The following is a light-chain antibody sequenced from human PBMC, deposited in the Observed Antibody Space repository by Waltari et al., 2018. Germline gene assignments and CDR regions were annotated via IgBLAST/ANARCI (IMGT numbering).Light chain of an antibody. CDR2: DVI. V-gene: IGLV2-11*01. J-gene: IGLJ2*01. CDR3: CSYAVHFQVF. CDR1: SSDVGGDNY. Sequence: QSALTQPRSVSGSPGQSVTISCTGTSSDVGGDNYLSWYQHHPGKAPKLLIYDVIKRPSGVPDRFSGSKSGNTASLTISGLQTDDEAGYYCCSYAVHFQVFFGGGTKVTVL.